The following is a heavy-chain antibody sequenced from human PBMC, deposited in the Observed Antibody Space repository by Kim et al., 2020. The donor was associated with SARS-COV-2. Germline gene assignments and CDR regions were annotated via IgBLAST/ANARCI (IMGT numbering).Heavy chain of an antibody. J-gene: IGHJ4*02. D-gene: IGHD1-1*01. CDR2: INPSGGST. Sequence: ASVKVSCKASGYTFTSYYMHWVRQAPGQGLEWMGIINPSGGSTSYAQKFQGRVTMTRDTSTSTVYMELSSLRSEDTAVYYCARVNRRLERGKDYFDYWGQGTLVTVSS. CDR3: ARVNRRLERGKDYFDY. CDR1: GYTFTSYY. V-gene: IGHV1-46*01.